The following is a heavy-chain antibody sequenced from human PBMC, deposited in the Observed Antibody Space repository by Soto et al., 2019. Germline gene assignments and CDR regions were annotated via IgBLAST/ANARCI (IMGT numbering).Heavy chain of an antibody. CDR3: AAPGIAVAVYAFDI. CDR1: GGTFSSYA. V-gene: IGHV1-69*13. D-gene: IGHD6-19*01. J-gene: IGHJ3*02. Sequence: ASVKVSCKASGGTFSSYAISWVRQAPGQGLEWMGGIIPIFGTANYAQKFQGRVTITADESTSTAYMELSSLRSEDTAVYYCAAPGIAVAVYAFDIWGQGTMVTVSS. CDR2: IIPIFGTA.